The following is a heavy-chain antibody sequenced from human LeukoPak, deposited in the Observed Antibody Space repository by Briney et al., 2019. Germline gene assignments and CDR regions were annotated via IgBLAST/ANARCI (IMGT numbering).Heavy chain of an antibody. CDR3: ARDSGWLTEFDY. CDR2: ISYDGSNK. J-gene: IGHJ4*02. D-gene: IGHD6-19*01. CDR1: GFTFSAYA. Sequence: PGGSLRLSCEASGFTFSAYAMTWVRQAPGKGLEWVSVISYDGSNKFYADSVKGRFTISRDNSKNTLFLQMNSLRAEDTAVYYCARDSGWLTEFDYWGQGTLVAVSS. V-gene: IGHV3-30-3*01.